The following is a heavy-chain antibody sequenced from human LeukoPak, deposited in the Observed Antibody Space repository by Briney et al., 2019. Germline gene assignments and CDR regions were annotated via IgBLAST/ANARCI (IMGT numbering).Heavy chain of an antibody. D-gene: IGHD3-22*01. CDR1: GYTFTSYG. CDR2: ISAYNGNT. J-gene: IGHJ2*01. V-gene: IGHV1-18*01. Sequence: ASVKVSCKASGYTFTSYGISWVRQAPGQGLEWMGWISAYNGNTNYAQKLQGRVTMTTDTSTSTAYMELRSLRSDDTAVYYCARVPWVYYDSSGYPYWYFDLWGRGTLVTVSS. CDR3: ARVPWVYYDSSGYPYWYFDL.